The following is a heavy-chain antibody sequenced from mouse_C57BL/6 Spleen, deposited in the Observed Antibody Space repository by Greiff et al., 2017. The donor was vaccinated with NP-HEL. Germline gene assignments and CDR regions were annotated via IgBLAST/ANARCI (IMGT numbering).Heavy chain of an antibody. J-gene: IGHJ1*03. Sequence: ESGPGLVKPSQSLSLTCSVTGYSITSGYYWNWIRQFPGNKLEWMGYISYDGSNNYNPSLKNRISITRDTSKNQFFLKLNSVTTEDTATYYCARVRITTVVEGYFDVWGTGTTVTVSS. D-gene: IGHD1-1*01. V-gene: IGHV3-6*01. CDR2: ISYDGSN. CDR3: ARVRITTVVEGYFDV. CDR1: GYSITSGYY.